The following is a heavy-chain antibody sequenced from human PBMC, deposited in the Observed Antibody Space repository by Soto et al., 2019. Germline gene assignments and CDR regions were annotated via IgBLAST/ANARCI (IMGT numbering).Heavy chain of an antibody. CDR1: GFTFSRYA. Sequence: GGSLRLSCAGSGFTFSRYAMSWVRQAPGKGLEWVSAISSSGGSTYYADSVKGRFTISRDNSKNTLYLQMNSLRAEDTAVYYCAKFSYNSSGYLFDYWGQGTLVTVSS. CDR2: ISSSGGST. CDR3: AKFSYNSSGYLFDY. V-gene: IGHV3-23*01. J-gene: IGHJ4*02. D-gene: IGHD3-22*01.